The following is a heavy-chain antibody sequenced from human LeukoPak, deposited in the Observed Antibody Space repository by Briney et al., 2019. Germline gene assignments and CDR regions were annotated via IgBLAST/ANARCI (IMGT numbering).Heavy chain of an antibody. Sequence: ASETLSLTCAVYGGSFSGYYRSWIRQPPGKGLEWIGEINHSGSTNYNPSLKSRVTISVDTSKNQFSLKLSSVTAADTAVYYCASNWSGYYTGFSYYYGMDVWGQGTTVTVSS. V-gene: IGHV4-34*01. CDR3: ASNWSGYYTGFSYYYGMDV. CDR1: GGSFSGYY. CDR2: INHSGST. J-gene: IGHJ6*02. D-gene: IGHD3-3*01.